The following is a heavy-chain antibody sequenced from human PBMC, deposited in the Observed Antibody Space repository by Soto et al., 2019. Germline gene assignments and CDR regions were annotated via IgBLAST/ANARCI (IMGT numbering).Heavy chain of an antibody. J-gene: IGHJ4*02. CDR3: ARSIAAAGTGLDY. V-gene: IGHV1-46*01. Sequence: QVQLVQSGAEVKKPGASVKVSCKASGYTFTSYYIHWVRQAPGQGLEWMGIINPSGGSTSYAQKFQGRVTMTRDTSTSTVYMALSSLRSGDTAVYYCARSIAAAGTGLDYGGQGTRVTVSS. CDR1: GYTFTSYY. CDR2: INPSGGST. D-gene: IGHD6-13*01.